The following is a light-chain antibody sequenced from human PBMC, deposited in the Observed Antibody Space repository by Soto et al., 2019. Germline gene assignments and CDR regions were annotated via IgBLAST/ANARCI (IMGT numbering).Light chain of an antibody. CDR2: EVN. Sequence: QSVLTQPASVSGSPGQSITISCTGTSSDVGGYNHVSWYQHHPGKAPKVIIFEVNNRPSGISNRFSGSKSGNTASLTISGRHAEDEADDYCAAYTTTSTLWVFGGGTKVTVL. J-gene: IGLJ3*02. V-gene: IGLV2-14*01. CDR3: AAYTTTSTLWV. CDR1: SSDVGGYNH.